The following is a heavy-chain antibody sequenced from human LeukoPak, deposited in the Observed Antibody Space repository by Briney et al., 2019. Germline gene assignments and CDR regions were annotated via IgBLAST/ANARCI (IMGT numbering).Heavy chain of an antibody. D-gene: IGHD3-22*01. V-gene: IGHV3-30*04. CDR2: ISYDGSNK. Sequence: GGSLRLSCAASGFTFSSSAMHWVRQAPGKGLEWVAVISYDGSNKYYADSVKGRFTISRDNSKNTLYLQMNSLRAEDTAVYYCAKELRYYYDSSGYGPLDAFDIWGQGTMVTVSS. CDR1: GFTFSSSA. CDR3: AKELRYYYDSSGYGPLDAFDI. J-gene: IGHJ3*02.